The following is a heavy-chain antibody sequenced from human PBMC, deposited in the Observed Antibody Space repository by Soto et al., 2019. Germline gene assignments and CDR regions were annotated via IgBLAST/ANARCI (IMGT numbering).Heavy chain of an antibody. J-gene: IGHJ6*02. CDR3: ARDNGADTATVYYYYYGMDV. CDR2: IIPIFGTA. D-gene: IGHD5-18*01. Sequence: ASVKVSCKASGGTFSSYAISWVRQAPGQGLEWMGGIIPIFGTANYAQKFQGRVTITADESTSTAYMELSSLRSEDTAVYYCARDNGADTATVYYYYYGMDVWGQGTTVTVSS. CDR1: GGTFSSYA. V-gene: IGHV1-69*13.